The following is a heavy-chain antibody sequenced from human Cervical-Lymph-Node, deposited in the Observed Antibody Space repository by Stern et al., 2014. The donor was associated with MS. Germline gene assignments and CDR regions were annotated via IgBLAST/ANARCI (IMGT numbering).Heavy chain of an antibody. CDR2: IYYSGSN. CDR3: ARPTAVAGTAWFDP. V-gene: IGHV4-39*01. J-gene: IGHJ5*02. D-gene: IGHD6-19*01. Sequence: HLQLQESGPGLVKPSETLSLTCTVSGGSVTSSSNHWGWIRQPPGKGLEWIVSIYYSGSNHYKASLKSRVTIYVDTSNNQFSLNQSSVTAADTAVYYCARPTAVAGTAWFDPWGQGTLVTVSS. CDR1: GGSVTSSSNH.